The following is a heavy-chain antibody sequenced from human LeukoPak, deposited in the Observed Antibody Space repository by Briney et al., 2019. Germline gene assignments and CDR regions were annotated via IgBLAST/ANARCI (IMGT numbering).Heavy chain of an antibody. CDR2: IYPGDSDT. V-gene: IGHV5-51*01. CDR1: GYSFTNFW. J-gene: IGHJ6*02. CDR3: AKRGGTGAPFYGMDV. D-gene: IGHD1-1*01. Sequence: GESLKISCKGSGYSFTNFWIGWVRQMPGKGLEWMGIIYPGDSDTKYSPSFQGQVTISTDKSISTAYLQWSSLEASDTAMYYCAKRGGTGAPFYGMDVWGQGTTVTVSS.